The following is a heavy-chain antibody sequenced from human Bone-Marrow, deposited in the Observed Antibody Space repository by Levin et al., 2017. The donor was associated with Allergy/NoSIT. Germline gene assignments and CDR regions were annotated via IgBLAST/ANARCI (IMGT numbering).Heavy chain of an antibody. J-gene: IGHJ4*02. CDR1: GFTFSSYW. D-gene: IGHD2-15*01. V-gene: IGHV3-74*01. CDR3: ARVEGGYYFDY. Sequence: PGGSLRLSCAASGFTFSSYWMHWVRQAPGKGLVWVSRINSDGSSTSYADSVKGRFTISRDNAKNTLYLQMNSLRAEDTAVYYCARVEGGYYFDYWGQGTLVTVSS. CDR2: INSDGSST.